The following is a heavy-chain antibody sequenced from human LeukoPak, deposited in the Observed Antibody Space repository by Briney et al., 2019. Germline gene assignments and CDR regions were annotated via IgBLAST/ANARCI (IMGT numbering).Heavy chain of an antibody. CDR2: ASYSGNT. Sequence: SETLSLTCSVSGGSVTGGGYYWSWIRQHPGKGLEWIGFASYSGNTYYNPSLKSRVTISVDTSKNQFSLKLSSVTAADTAVYYCVRQIQPIAAVPYWGQGTLVTVSS. V-gene: IGHV4-39*01. D-gene: IGHD6-13*01. J-gene: IGHJ4*02. CDR3: VRQIQPIAAVPY. CDR1: GGSVTGGGYY.